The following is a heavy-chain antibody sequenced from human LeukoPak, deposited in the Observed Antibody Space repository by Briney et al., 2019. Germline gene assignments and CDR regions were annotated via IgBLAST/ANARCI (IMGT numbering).Heavy chain of an antibody. Sequence: ASVKVSCKASGYTFISYGISWVRQAPGQGLEWMGWINPNSGGTNYAQKFQARVTMTRDTSISTAYMELSRLRSDDTAVYYCARAWGNGSGSYSMAFDYWGQGTLVTVSS. CDR3: ARAWGNGSGSYSMAFDY. CDR2: INPNSGGT. J-gene: IGHJ4*02. CDR1: GYTFISYG. D-gene: IGHD3-10*01. V-gene: IGHV1-2*02.